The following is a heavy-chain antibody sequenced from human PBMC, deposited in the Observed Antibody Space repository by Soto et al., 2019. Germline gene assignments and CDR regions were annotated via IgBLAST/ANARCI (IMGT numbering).Heavy chain of an antibody. CDR3: ARSSARRNDLDV. V-gene: IGHV1-18*01. CDR2: ITPYNGNT. J-gene: IGHJ3*01. CDR1: NYLFGAFG. D-gene: IGHD6-6*01. Sequence: QGQLVQSGAEVKNPGASVKVSCQASNYLFGAFGISWVRQAPGQGLEWRGWITPYNGNTHYAEKFQDRVTMTADKSTTTAYMEVRRLTSDDTAVYFCARSSARRNDLDVWGQGTVVTVSS.